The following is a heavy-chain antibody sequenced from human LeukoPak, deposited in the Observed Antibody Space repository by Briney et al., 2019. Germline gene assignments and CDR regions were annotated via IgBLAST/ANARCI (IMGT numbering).Heavy chain of an antibody. J-gene: IGHJ5*02. CDR3: ARVLDGGNSNWFDP. CDR2: IYHTGST. D-gene: IGHD4-23*01. V-gene: IGHV4-4*02. Sequence: SETLSLTCAVSGGAISSSNWWSWVRQHPGKGLEWIGEIYHTGSTNYNPSLKSRVTISVDKSKNQFSLRLSSVTAADTAVYYCARVLDGGNSNWFDPWGQGTLVTVSS. CDR1: GGAISSSNW.